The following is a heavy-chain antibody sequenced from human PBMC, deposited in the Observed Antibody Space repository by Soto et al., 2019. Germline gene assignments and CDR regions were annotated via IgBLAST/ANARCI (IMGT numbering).Heavy chain of an antibody. V-gene: IGHV3-21*01. J-gene: IGHJ5*02. D-gene: IGHD3-10*01. CDR3: ARYTYYYGWGSYSP. CDR1: GFTFSSYS. Sequence: EVQLVESGGGLVKPGGSLRLSCAASGFTFSSYSMNWVRQAPGKGLEWVSSISSSSSYIYYADSVKGRFTISRDNAKNSLYMQMNSLRAEDTAVDYCARYTYYYGWGSYSPWGQGTLVTVSS. CDR2: ISSSSSYI.